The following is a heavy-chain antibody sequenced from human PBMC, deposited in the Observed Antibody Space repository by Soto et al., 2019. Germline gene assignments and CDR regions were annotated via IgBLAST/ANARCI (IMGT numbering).Heavy chain of an antibody. J-gene: IGHJ4*02. CDR1: GGSFSGYY. CDR2: INHSGST. CDR3: AARGDYRHYYFDY. Sequence: PSETLSLTCAVYGGSFSGYYWSWIRQPPGKGLEWIGEINHSGSTNYNPSLKSRVTISVDTSKNQFSLKLSSVTAADTAVYYCAARGDYRHYYFDYWGQGTLVTVSS. V-gene: IGHV4-34*01. D-gene: IGHD4-17*01.